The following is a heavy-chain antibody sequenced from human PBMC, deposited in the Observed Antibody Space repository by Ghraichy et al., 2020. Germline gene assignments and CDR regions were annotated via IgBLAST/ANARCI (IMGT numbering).Heavy chain of an antibody. V-gene: IGHV3-74*01. Sequence: GGSLRLSCAASGFTFSSYWMHWVRQAPGKGLVWVSRINSDGRSTSYADSVKGRFTISRDNAKNTLYLQMNSLRAEDTAVYYCARATYSGSGWYFDLWGRGTLVTVSS. CDR2: INSDGRST. J-gene: IGHJ2*01. CDR1: GFTFSSYW. CDR3: ARATYSGSGWYFDL. D-gene: IGHD3-10*01.